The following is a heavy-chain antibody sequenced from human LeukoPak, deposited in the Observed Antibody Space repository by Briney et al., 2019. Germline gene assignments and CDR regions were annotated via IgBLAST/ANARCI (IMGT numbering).Heavy chain of an antibody. CDR3: ARDHNYAFDN. J-gene: IGHJ4*02. D-gene: IGHD4-11*01. Sequence: GGSLRLSCAASGFTFSSYAMHWVRQAPGKGLEWISYIGISSGNTKYADSVKGRFTISGDNAKSSLYLQMNSLRVEDTAVYYCARDHNYAFDNWGQGTLVTVSS. V-gene: IGHV3-48*04. CDR2: IGISSGNT. CDR1: GFTFSSYA.